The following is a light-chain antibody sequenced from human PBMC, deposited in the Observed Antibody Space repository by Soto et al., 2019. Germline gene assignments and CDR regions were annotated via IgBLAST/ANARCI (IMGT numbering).Light chain of an antibody. Sequence: EIVMTQPPATLSVSPGERATLSCRASQSVSSNLAWYQQKPGQAPRLLIYGASTRATGIPARFSGRGSGTEFILTISSLQSEDFAVYYCQQYNNWPRTFGQGTKVDIK. CDR3: QQYNNWPRT. CDR1: QSVSSN. J-gene: IGKJ1*01. V-gene: IGKV3-15*01. CDR2: GAS.